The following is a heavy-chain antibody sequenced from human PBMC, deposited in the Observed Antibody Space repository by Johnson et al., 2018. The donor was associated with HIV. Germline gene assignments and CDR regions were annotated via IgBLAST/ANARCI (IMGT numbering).Heavy chain of an antibody. CDR1: GFTFGNYA. D-gene: IGHD1-26*01. CDR3: VRGNDGSYFSDAFDI. J-gene: IGHJ3*02. V-gene: IGHV3-23*04. Sequence: VQLVESGGGLVQPGGSLRLSCAASGFTFGNYAMNWVRQAPGKGLEWVSGINTGGSTFYPDSVKGRFTISRDNSKPTLYLQMNSLRAEDTAVYHCVRGNDGSYFSDAFDIWGQGEMVTVSS. CDR2: INTGGST.